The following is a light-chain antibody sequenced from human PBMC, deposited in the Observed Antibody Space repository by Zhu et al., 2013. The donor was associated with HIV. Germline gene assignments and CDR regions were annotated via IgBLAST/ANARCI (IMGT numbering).Light chain of an antibody. J-gene: IGKJ1*01. V-gene: IGKV1-5*03. CDR3: QQYDNFSRT. CDR1: QTISTW. Sequence: DLQMTQSPSSLSASVGDRVTITCRASQTISTWLAWYQQKPGKAPTLLIYQASILESGVPSRFSGSRSGTEFTLTISGLQPDDFATYYCQQYDNFSRTFGQGTRWKSN. CDR2: QAS.